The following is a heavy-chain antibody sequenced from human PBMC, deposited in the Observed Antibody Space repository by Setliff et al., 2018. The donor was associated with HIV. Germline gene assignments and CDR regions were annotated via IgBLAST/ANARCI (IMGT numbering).Heavy chain of an antibody. CDR3: ARHPRHYNILTGYRYYYMDV. Sequence: ASETLSLTCTVSGGSISSFYWSWIRQPAVKGLEWIGPIYTSGSTNYNPSLKSRVIMPVDTSKNQFSLKLTSVTAADTAVYYCARHPRHYNILTGYRYYYMDVWGKGTTVTVSS. D-gene: IGHD3-9*01. J-gene: IGHJ6*03. CDR1: GGSISSFY. V-gene: IGHV4-4*07. CDR2: IYTSGST.